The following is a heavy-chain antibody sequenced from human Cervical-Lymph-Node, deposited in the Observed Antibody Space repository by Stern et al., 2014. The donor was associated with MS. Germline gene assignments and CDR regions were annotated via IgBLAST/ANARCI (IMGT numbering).Heavy chain of an antibody. D-gene: IGHD1-26*01. V-gene: IGHV1-18*01. CDR2: ISPYTGHT. CDR3: TRGNSGGYFPTSHYYYYGMDV. Sequence: QVQLVQSGAEMKNPGASVRVSCKASGYTFATYGIIWVRQAPGQGLEWMGWISPYTGHTNYAQDLEGRVPMTTDRSTSTAYLEVRSLRPDDTAVYYCTRGNSGGYFPTSHYYYYGMDVWGKGTTVTVAS. J-gene: IGHJ6*04. CDR1: GYTFATYG.